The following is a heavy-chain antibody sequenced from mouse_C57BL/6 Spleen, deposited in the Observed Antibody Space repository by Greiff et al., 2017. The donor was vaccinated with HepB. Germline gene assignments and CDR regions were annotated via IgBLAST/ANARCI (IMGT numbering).Heavy chain of an antibody. V-gene: IGHV1-80*01. CDR2: IYPGDGDT. J-gene: IGHJ3*01. CDR3: ARRDYEYDGAWFAY. CDR1: GYAFSSYW. D-gene: IGHD2-4*01. Sequence: QVQLKESGAELVKPGASVKISCKASGYAFSSYWMNWVKQRPGKGLEWIGQIYPGDGDTNYNGKFKGKATLTADKSSSTAYMQLSSLTSEESAVYFCARRDYEYDGAWFAYWGQGTLVTVSA.